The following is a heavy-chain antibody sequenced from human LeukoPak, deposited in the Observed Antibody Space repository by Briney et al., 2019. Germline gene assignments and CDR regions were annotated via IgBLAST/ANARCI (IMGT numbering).Heavy chain of an antibody. V-gene: IGHV3-9*01. D-gene: IGHD6-25*01. CDR1: GCTFDDYA. J-gene: IGHJ4*02. CDR3: AKDFTSIPAAGDY. Sequence: GGSLRLSCAASGCTFDDYAMHWVRQAPGKGLEWVSGTSWNSGSIGYADSVKGRFTISRDNAKNSLYLQMNSLRAEDTALYYCAKDFTSIPAAGDYWGQGTLVTVSS. CDR2: TSWNSGSI.